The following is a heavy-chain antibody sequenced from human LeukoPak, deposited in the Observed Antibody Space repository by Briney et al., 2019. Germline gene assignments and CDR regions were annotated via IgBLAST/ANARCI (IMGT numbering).Heavy chain of an antibody. J-gene: IGHJ4*02. CDR2: IYYSGST. D-gene: IGHD3-16*01. CDR1: GGSISSSSYY. CDR3: ATSSPRTWGFDY. V-gene: IGHV4-39*07. Sequence: SETLSLTCTVSGGSISSSSYYWGWIRQPPGKGLEWIGSIYYSGSTYYNPSLKSRVTISVDTSKNQFSLKLSSVTAADTAVYYCATSSPRTWGFDYWGQGTLVTVSS.